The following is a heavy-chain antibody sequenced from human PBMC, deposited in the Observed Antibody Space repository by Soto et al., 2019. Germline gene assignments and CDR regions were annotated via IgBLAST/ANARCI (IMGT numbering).Heavy chain of an antibody. CDR1: GFTFSTYS. J-gene: IGHJ4*02. CDR2: ISSSSSTI. Sequence: PGGSLRLSCAASGFTFSTYSMNWVRQAPGKGLEWVSYISSSSSTIFYTDSVKGRFTISRDNSKNTQYLQMSSLRADDTAVYYCVKGEYYYDSSGYYRFDYWGQGTLVTVSS. D-gene: IGHD3-22*01. V-gene: IGHV3-48*01. CDR3: VKGEYYYDSSGYYRFDY.